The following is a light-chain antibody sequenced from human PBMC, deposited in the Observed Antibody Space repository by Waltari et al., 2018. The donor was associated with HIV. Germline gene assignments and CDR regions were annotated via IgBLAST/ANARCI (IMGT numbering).Light chain of an antibody. J-gene: IGLJ2*01. Sequence: QSVLTQPPSVSAAPGQRVTISCSGSSSTIGSNYGSWFQQLPGTAPKVLIYDKSKRHTGSPDRFSGSKPRTSATLGITGSQTGDDADYYCGTGYSSLSAGGVFGGGTKLTVL. V-gene: IGLV1-51*01. CDR1: SSTIGSNY. CDR2: DKS. CDR3: GTGYSSLSAGGV.